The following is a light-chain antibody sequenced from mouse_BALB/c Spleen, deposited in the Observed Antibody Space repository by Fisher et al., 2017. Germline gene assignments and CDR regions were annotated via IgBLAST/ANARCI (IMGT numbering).Light chain of an antibody. CDR2: RTS. J-gene: IGKJ5*01. Sequence: IVMTQTPASLAVSLGQRATISCSASSSVSYMYWYQQKPGSSPKPWIYRTSKLASGVPSRFSGSGSGTFYSLTISSVEAEDAADYYCHQWSSYPTFGAGTKLELK. V-gene: IGKV4-61*01. CDR3: HQWSSYPT. CDR1: SSVSY.